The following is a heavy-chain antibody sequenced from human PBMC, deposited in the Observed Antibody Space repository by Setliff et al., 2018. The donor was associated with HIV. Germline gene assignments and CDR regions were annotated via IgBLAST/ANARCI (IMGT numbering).Heavy chain of an antibody. CDR2: MFRTGTS. D-gene: IGHD1-1*01. J-gene: IGHJ4*02. CDR1: GYSIRSGYC. CDR3: ATVDGTRYLDY. V-gene: IGHV4-38-2*01. Sequence: ASETLSLTCAVSGYSIRSGYCWGWIRQSPGKGLEWIGTMFRTGTSYYNPSLTSRVTISQDTSKNQFSLELTSVTAAGTAVYYCATVDGTRYLDYWGQGKLVNVSS.